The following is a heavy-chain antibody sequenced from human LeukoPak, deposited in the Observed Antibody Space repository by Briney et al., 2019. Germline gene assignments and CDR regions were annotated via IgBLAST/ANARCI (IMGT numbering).Heavy chain of an antibody. J-gene: IGHJ4*02. CDR2: INPNSGGT. D-gene: IGHD3-9*01. V-gene: IGHV1-2*02. Sequence: ASVKVSCKASGYTFTGYYMHWVRQAPGQGLEWMGWINPNSGGTNYAQKFQGRVTMTRDPSISTAYMELSRLRSDDTAVYYCASSSYDILTGYQRGTFDYWGQGTLVTVSS. CDR3: ASSSYDILTGYQRGTFDY. CDR1: GYTFTGYY.